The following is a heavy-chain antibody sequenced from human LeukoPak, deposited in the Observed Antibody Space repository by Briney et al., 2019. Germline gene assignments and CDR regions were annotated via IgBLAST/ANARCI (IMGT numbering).Heavy chain of an antibody. CDR2: IYYSGST. CDR3: ARQPVAAASYWYFDL. J-gene: IGHJ2*01. D-gene: IGHD6-13*01. CDR1: GGSISSGGYY. V-gene: IGHV4-31*03. Sequence: SETLSLTCTVSGGSISSGGYYWRWIRQHPGKGLEWIGYIYYSGSTYYNPSLKSRVTISLDTSNNQFSVKLNSVTAADTAVYYCARQPVAAASYWYFDLWGRGTLVTVSS.